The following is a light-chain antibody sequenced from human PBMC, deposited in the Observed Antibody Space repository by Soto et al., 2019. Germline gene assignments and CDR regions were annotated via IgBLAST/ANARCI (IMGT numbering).Light chain of an antibody. CDR3: QQRSDWPLT. CDR1: QSIRNY. Sequence: EIVLTQSPATLSLSPGEGGTLSCRASQSIRNYLAWYQQKPGQAPRLLIYDASNRATGIPARFSGSGSGTDFTLSISSLEPEDVAVYYCQQRSDWPLTFGGGTKVEIK. V-gene: IGKV3-11*01. CDR2: DAS. J-gene: IGKJ4*01.